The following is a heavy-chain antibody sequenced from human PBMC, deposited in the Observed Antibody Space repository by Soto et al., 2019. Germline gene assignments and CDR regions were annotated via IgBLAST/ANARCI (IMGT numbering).Heavy chain of an antibody. CDR2: ISPNTGTT. Sequence: ASVKVSCKGSGYPFSRYYMHWVRQAPGPGLQWMGWISPNTGTTRYAQKFKGRVTMTRDTSVSTFYMELSGLTSDDTAIYYRARASQTVINPSFYAMDVWGPGTTVTVSS. V-gene: IGHV1-2*02. J-gene: IGHJ6*02. D-gene: IGHD3-22*01. CDR1: GYPFSRYY. CDR3: ARASQTVINPSFYAMDV.